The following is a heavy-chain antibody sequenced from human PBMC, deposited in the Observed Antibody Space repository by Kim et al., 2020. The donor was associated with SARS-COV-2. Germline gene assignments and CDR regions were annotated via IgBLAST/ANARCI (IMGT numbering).Heavy chain of an antibody. CDR1: GFTFSSYA. V-gene: IGHV3-23*01. CDR2: ISGSGGST. Sequence: GGSLRLSCAASGFTFSSYAMSWVRQAPGKGLEWVSAISGSGGSTYYADSVKGRFTISRDNSKNTLYLQMNSLRAEDTAVYYCAKLGLGDSSWYLGEPSFDYWGQGTLVTVSS. J-gene: IGHJ4*02. CDR3: AKLGLGDSSWYLGEPSFDY. D-gene: IGHD6-13*01.